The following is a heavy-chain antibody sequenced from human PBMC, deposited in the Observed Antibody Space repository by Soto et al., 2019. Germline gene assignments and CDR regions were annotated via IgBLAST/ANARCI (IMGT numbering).Heavy chain of an antibody. CDR2: IYSGGST. V-gene: IGHV3-66*01. CDR3: ARDMVEGAMVNDPVDY. CDR1: GFTVSSNY. J-gene: IGHJ4*02. Sequence: GGSLRLSCAASGFTVSSNYMSWVRQAPGKGLEWVSVIYSGGSTYYADSVKGRFTISRDNSKNTLYLQMNSLRAEDTAVYYCARDMVEGAMVNDPVDYWGQGTLVTVSS. D-gene: IGHD5-18*01.